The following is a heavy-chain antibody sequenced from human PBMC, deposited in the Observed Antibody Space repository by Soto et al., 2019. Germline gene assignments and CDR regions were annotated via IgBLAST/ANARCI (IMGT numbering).Heavy chain of an antibody. CDR1: GDSVSSNSAA. D-gene: IGHD3-10*01. J-gene: IGHJ3*02. Sequence: SQTLSLTCAISGDSVSSNSAAWNWIRQSPSRGLEWLGRTYYRSKWYNDYAVSVKSRITINPDTSKNQFSLNLTSVTAADTAVYYCASKFGELLADAFDIWAQGTMVPVSS. CDR3: ASKFGELLADAFDI. V-gene: IGHV6-1*01. CDR2: TYYRSKWYN.